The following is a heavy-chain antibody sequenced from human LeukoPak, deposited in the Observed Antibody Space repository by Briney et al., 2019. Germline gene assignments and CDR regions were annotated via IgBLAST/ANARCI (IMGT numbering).Heavy chain of an antibody. J-gene: IGHJ6*03. D-gene: IGHD3-10*01. Sequence: ASVKVSCKASGYDFTGYYVHWVRQAPGHGFEWMGWVNPRNGGTHYAQNFQGRVTITGDTSITTAYMELGSLTSDDAAVYYCATGLQYGLWGVPYFYYMHAWGKGTTVTVSS. CDR1: GYDFTGYY. V-gene: IGHV1-2*02. CDR3: ATGLQYGLWGVPYFYYMHA. CDR2: VNPRNGGT.